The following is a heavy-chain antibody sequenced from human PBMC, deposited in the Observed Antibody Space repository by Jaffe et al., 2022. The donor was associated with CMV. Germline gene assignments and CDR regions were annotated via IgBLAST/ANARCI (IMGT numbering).Heavy chain of an antibody. V-gene: IGHV3-15*01. CDR1: GFTFSNAW. CDR3: TTRIAADYYYYYMDV. J-gene: IGHJ6*03. CDR2: IKSKTDGGTT. Sequence: EVQLVESGGGLVKPGGSLRLSCAASGFTFSNAWMSWVRQAPGKGLEWVGRIKSKTDGGTTDYAAPVKGRFTISRDDSKNTLYLQMNSLKTEDTAVYYCTTRIAADYYYYYMDVWGKGTTVTVSS. D-gene: IGHD6-6*01.